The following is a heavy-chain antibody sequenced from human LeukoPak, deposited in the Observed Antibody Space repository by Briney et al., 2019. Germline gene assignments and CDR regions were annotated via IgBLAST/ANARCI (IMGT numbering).Heavy chain of an antibody. D-gene: IGHD3-10*01. CDR1: GGSISSSTYY. V-gene: IGHV4-39*07. Sequence: SETLSLTCTVSGGSISSSTYYWAWVRQPPGKGLEWIASIYYSGTTYYNPSLKSRVTISVDTSKNQFSLKLSSVTAADTAVYYCARTRGFFQHWGQGTLVTVSS. J-gene: IGHJ1*01. CDR2: IYYSGTT. CDR3: ARTRGFFQH.